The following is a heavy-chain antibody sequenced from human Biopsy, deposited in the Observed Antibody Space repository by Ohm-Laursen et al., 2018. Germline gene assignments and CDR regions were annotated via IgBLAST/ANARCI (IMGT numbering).Heavy chain of an antibody. J-gene: IGHJ4*02. CDR1: GYFFSSYG. D-gene: IGHD3-10*01. V-gene: IGHV1-69*13. Sequence: SVKASCKASGYFFSSYGLSWVRQAPGQGLEWMGAILPFYGTTNFAQKFQGRVTLTADGSTSTAYMELSSLRSEDTGVYYCASSDGRSGFDYWGQGTLVTVSS. CDR3: ASSDGRSGFDY. CDR2: ILPFYGTT.